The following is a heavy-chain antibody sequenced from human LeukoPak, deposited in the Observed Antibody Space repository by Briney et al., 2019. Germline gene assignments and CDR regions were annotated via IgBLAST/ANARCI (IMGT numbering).Heavy chain of an antibody. D-gene: IGHD3-22*01. J-gene: IGHJ4*02. Sequence: RGESLKISCKGSGYSFTSYWIGWVRQMPGKGLEWMGIIYPGDSDTRYSPSFQGQVTISADKSISTAYLQWSSLKASDTAMYYCAIQTYYYDSSGYYPSPGFGYRGQGTLVTVSS. CDR1: GYSFTSYW. CDR3: AIQTYYYDSSGYYPSPGFGY. CDR2: IYPGDSDT. V-gene: IGHV5-51*01.